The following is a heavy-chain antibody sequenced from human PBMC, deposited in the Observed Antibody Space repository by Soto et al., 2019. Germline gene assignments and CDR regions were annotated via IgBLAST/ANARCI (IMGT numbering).Heavy chain of an antibody. Sequence: PSETLSLTCTVSGGSISSYYWSWIRQPPGKGLEWIGYIYYSGSTNYNPSLKSRVTISVDTSKNQFSLKMSSVTAADTAVYYCARVYGRNFDYWGQGTLVTVSS. CDR1: GGSISSYY. V-gene: IGHV4-59*01. D-gene: IGHD3-10*01. CDR2: IYYSGST. CDR3: ARVYGRNFDY. J-gene: IGHJ4*02.